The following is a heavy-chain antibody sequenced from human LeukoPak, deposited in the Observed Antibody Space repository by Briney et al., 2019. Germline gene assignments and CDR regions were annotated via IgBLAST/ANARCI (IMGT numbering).Heavy chain of an antibody. Sequence: PSQTLSLTCTLSVGSIISGDYYGMWIRQPPGECLEWIGYIYYMGSTYYNPSLKSRFTISVDTSKNQFSLKLSSVTAADTAVYYCARGRDMVRGVILRYWGQGTLVTVSS. V-gene: IGHV4-30-4*01. CDR1: VGSIISGDYY. D-gene: IGHD3-10*01. CDR2: IYYMGST. J-gene: IGHJ4*02. CDR3: ARGRDMVRGVILRY.